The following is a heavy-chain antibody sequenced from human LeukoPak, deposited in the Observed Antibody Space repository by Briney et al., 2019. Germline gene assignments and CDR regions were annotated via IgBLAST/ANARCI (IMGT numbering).Heavy chain of an antibody. CDR1: GGSISSSTYY. D-gene: IGHD6-13*01. Sequence: PSETLSLTCTVSGGSISSSTYYWGWIRQPPGKGLDWIASIHYSGTTYYNPSLKSRVTISVDTSKNQFSLKLSSVTAADTAVYYCARSIFKSIAAAGRRTVWFDPWGQGTLVTVSS. V-gene: IGHV4-39*01. CDR3: ARSIFKSIAAAGRRTVWFDP. J-gene: IGHJ5*02. CDR2: IHYSGTT.